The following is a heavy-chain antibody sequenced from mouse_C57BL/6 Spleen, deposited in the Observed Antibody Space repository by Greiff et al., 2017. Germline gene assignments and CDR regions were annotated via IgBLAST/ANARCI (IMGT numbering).Heavy chain of an antibody. CDR1: GFSLTSYA. Sequence: QVQLQQSGPGLVAPSQSLSITCTVSGFSLTSYAISWVRQPPGKGLEWLGVIWTGGGTNYNSALKSRLSISKDNSKSQVFLKMNSLQTDDTARYYCARSPYYGRTLYYFDYWGQGTTLTVSS. CDR3: ARSPYYGRTLYYFDY. V-gene: IGHV2-9-1*01. CDR2: IWTGGGT. D-gene: IGHD1-1*01. J-gene: IGHJ2*01.